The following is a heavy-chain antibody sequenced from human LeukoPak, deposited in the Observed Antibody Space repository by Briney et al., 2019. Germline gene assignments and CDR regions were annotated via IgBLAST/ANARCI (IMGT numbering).Heavy chain of an antibody. CDR2: IKTDGSEK. Sequence: GGSLRLSCAASGFTVSSNYMTWVRQTPGKGLEWVANIKTDGSEKYYVDSVKGRFTISRDNAKNSLYLQMNSLRAEDTAMYYCATYSTRNAREFQSWGQGTLVTVSS. D-gene: IGHD2/OR15-2a*01. V-gene: IGHV3-7*01. J-gene: IGHJ1*01. CDR1: GFTVSSNY. CDR3: ATYSTRNAREFQS.